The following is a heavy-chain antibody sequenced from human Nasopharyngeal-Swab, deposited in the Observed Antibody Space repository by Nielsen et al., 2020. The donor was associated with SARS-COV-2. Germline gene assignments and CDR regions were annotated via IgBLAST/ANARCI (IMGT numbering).Heavy chain of an antibody. V-gene: IGHV3-53*01. D-gene: IGHD2-15*01. CDR2: IYSGGST. J-gene: IGHJ6*02. CDR1: GFTVSSNY. CDR3: ARVRPGWPRGLYYGMDV. Sequence: GESLKISCAASGFTVSSNYMSWVRQAPGKGLEWVSVIYSGGSTYYADSVKGRFTISRDNSKNTLYLQMNSLRAEDTAVYYCARVRPGWPRGLYYGMDVWGQGTTVTVSS.